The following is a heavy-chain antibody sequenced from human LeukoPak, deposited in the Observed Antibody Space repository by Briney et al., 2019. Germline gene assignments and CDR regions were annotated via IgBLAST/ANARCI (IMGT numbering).Heavy chain of an antibody. CDR1: GYTFTGYY. J-gene: IGHJ4*02. V-gene: IGHV1-2*02. Sequence: ASVKVSCKASGYTFTGYYMHWVRQAPGQGLEWMGWINPNSGGTNYAQKFQGRVTMTRDTSISTAYMELSRLRSDDTAVYYCARQYFTNGVCYLSISDYWGQGTLVTVSS. D-gene: IGHD2-8*01. CDR2: INPNSGGT. CDR3: ARQYFTNGVCYLSISDY.